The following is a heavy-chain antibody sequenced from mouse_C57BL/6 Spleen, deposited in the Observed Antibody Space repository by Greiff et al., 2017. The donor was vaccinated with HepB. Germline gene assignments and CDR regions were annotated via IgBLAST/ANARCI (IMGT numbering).Heavy chain of an antibody. CDR3: ARHEGEGWFAY. J-gene: IGHJ3*01. D-gene: IGHD3-3*01. V-gene: IGHV5-6*01. CDR2: ISSGGSYT. CDR1: GFTFSSYG. Sequence: EVHLVESGGDLVKPGGSLKLSCAASGFTFSSYGMSWVRQTPDKRLEWVATISSGGSYTYYPDSVKGRFTISRDNAKNTLYLQMSSLKSEDTAMYYCARHEGEGWFAYWGQGTLVTVSA.